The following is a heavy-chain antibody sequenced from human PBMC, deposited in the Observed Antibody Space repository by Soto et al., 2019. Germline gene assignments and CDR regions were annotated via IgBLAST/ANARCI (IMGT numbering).Heavy chain of an antibody. CDR3: ARNQPVSYDYIWGSYPHPVDY. CDR1: GGSISSSSYY. J-gene: IGHJ4*02. V-gene: IGHV4-39*01. Sequence: PSETLSLTCTVSGGSISSSSYYWGWIRQPPGKGLEWIGSIYYSGSTYYNPSLKSRVTISVDTSKNQFSLKLSSVTAADTAVYYCARNQPVSYDYIWGSYPHPVDYWGQGTLVTVSS. D-gene: IGHD3-16*02. CDR2: IYYSGST.